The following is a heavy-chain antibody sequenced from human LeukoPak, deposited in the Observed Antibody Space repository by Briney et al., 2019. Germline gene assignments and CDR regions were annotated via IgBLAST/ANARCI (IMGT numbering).Heavy chain of an antibody. Sequence: SVKVSCKASGGTFSSYAISWVRQAPGQGLEWMGRIIPILGIANYAQKFQGRVTITADKSTSTAYMELSSLRSEDTAVYYCARDRWIGAECGSCYYGWFDPWGQGTLVTVSS. CDR1: GGTFSSYA. D-gene: IGHD2-15*01. V-gene: IGHV1-69*04. CDR3: ARDRWIGAECGSCYYGWFDP. CDR2: IIPILGIA. J-gene: IGHJ5*02.